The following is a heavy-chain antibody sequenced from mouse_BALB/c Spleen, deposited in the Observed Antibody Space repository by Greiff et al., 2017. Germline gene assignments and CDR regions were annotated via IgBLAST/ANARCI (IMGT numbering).Heavy chain of an antibody. Sequence: VKLQESGAELARPGASVKMSCKASGYTFTSYTMHWVKQRPGQGLEWIGYINPSSGYTNYNQKFKDKATLTADKSSSTAYMQLSSLTSEDSAVYYCARCDDYSAWFAYWGQGTLVTVSA. D-gene: IGHD2-4*01. V-gene: IGHV1-4*01. CDR1: GYTFTSYT. CDR3: ARCDDYSAWFAY. CDR2: INPSSGYT. J-gene: IGHJ3*01.